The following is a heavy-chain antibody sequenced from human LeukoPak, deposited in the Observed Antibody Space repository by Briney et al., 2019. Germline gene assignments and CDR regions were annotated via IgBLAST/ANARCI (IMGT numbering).Heavy chain of an antibody. Sequence: PSETLSLTCTVSGGSISSYYWSWIRQPAGKGLEWIGRIYTSGSTNYNPSLKNRVTMSVDTSKNQFSLKLSSVTAADTAVYYCARVVSCSGGSCYNRYGMDVWGQGTTVTVSS. CDR1: GGSISSYY. CDR3: ARVVSCSGGSCYNRYGMDV. D-gene: IGHD2-15*01. J-gene: IGHJ6*02. V-gene: IGHV4-4*07. CDR2: IYTSGST.